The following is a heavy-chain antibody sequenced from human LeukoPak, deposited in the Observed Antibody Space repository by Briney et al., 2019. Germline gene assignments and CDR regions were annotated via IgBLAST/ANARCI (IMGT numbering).Heavy chain of an antibody. J-gene: IGHJ4*02. CDR2: IYYSGST. CDR1: GGSISGYY. Sequence: KPSETLSLTCTVSGGSISGYYWSWIRQPPGKGLEWIGYIYYSGSTNYNPSLKSRVTISVDTSKNQFSLKLSSVTAADTAVYYCARANLAFDYWGQGTLVTVSS. CDR3: ARANLAFDY. V-gene: IGHV4-59*08. D-gene: IGHD5-12*01.